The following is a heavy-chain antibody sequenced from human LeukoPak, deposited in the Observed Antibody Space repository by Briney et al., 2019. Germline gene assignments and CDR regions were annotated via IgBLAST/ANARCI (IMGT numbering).Heavy chain of an antibody. D-gene: IGHD2-21*02. CDR3: ARELKGDPGSKGMDV. CDR1: GGTFSSYA. CDR2: IIPIFGTA. V-gene: IGHV1-69*13. Sequence: REASVKVSCKASGGTFSSYAISWVRQAPGQGLEWMGGIIPIFGTANYAQKFQGRVTITADESTSTAYMELSSLRSEDTAVYYCARELKGDPGSKGMDVWGQGTTVTVSS. J-gene: IGHJ6*02.